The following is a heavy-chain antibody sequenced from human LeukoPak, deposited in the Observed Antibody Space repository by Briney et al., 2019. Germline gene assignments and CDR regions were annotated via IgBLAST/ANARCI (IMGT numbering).Heavy chain of an antibody. V-gene: IGHV4-39*07. CDR3: ARASHGYGDYSHFDY. Sequence: PSETLSLTCTVSGGSISSSSYYWGWIRQPPGKGLEWIGSIYYSGSTYYNPSLKSRATISGDKSKNQFSLKLSSVTAADTAVYYCARASHGYGDYSHFDYWGQGTLVTVSS. D-gene: IGHD4-17*01. CDR2: IYYSGST. J-gene: IGHJ4*02. CDR1: GGSISSSSYY.